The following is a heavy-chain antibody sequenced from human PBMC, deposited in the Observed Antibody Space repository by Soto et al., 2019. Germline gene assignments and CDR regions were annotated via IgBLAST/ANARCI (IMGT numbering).Heavy chain of an antibody. J-gene: IGHJ5*02. Sequence: SVKVSCKASGGTFGSDAITWVRQAPGQGLEWVGRIIPVFGTTNYAQNLQGRVTISADKSTLTSYMELHSLTSDDTALYYFSRARRASGYYRNWFDPWGQGTQVTVS. CDR1: GGTFGSDA. D-gene: IGHD3-22*01. V-gene: IGHV1-69*06. CDR3: SRARRASGYYRNWFDP. CDR2: IIPVFGTT.